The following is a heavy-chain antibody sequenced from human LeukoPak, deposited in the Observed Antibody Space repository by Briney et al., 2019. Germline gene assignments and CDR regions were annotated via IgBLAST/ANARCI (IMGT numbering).Heavy chain of an antibody. D-gene: IGHD2-2*01. Sequence: KPSETLSLTCTVSGGSISSYYWSWIRQPPGKGLEWIGYIYYSGSTNYNPSLKSRVTISVDTSKNQFSLKLSSVTAADTAVYYCARGDQLLLASWGQGTLVTVSS. CDR2: IYYSGST. CDR1: GGSISSYY. V-gene: IGHV4-59*01. J-gene: IGHJ4*02. CDR3: ARGDQLLLAS.